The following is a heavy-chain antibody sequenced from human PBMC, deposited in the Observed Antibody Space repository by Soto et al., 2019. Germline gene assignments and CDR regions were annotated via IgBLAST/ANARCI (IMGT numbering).Heavy chain of an antibody. Sequence: EVQLVESGGGLVKPGGSLRLSCAASGFTFSNAWMNWVRQAPGKGLEWVGRIKSKTDGGTTDYAAPVKGRFTIARDDSKNTLYLQMNSLNTEDTAVYYCTTDFLGVVIEYYYYYYGMDVWGQGTTVTVSS. J-gene: IGHJ6*02. CDR3: TTDFLGVVIEYYYYYYGMDV. CDR1: GFTFSNAW. D-gene: IGHD3-3*01. V-gene: IGHV3-15*07. CDR2: IKSKTDGGTT.